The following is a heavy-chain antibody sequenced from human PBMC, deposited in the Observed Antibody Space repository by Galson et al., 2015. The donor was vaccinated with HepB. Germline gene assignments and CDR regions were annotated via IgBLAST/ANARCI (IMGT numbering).Heavy chain of an antibody. CDR2: IYSGGST. CDR3: ATTVAAADHPRTPYFDY. Sequence: SLRLSCAASGFTVSSNYMSWVRQAPGKGLEWVSVIYSGGSTYYADSVKGRFTISRHNSKNTLYLQMNSLRAEDTAVYYCATTVAAADHPRTPYFDYWGQGTLVTVSS. D-gene: IGHD6-13*01. CDR1: GFTVSSNY. J-gene: IGHJ4*02. V-gene: IGHV3-53*04.